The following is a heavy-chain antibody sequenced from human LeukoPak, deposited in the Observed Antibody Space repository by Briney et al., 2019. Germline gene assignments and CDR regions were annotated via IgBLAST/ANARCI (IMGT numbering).Heavy chain of an antibody. V-gene: IGHV3-48*03. D-gene: IGHD6-19*01. J-gene: IGHJ4*02. CDR1: GFTFSSYE. Sequence: GGSLRLSCAASGFTFSSYEMNWVRQAPGKGLEWVSYISSSGSTIYYADSVKGRFTISRDNSKNTLYLQMNSLRAEDTAVYYCAKDRSYSSGWYNDYWGQGTLVTVSS. CDR3: AKDRSYSSGWYNDY. CDR2: ISSSGSTI.